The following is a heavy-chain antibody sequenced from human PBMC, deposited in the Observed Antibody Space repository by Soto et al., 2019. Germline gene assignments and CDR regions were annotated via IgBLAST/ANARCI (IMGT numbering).Heavy chain of an antibody. J-gene: IGHJ4*02. Sequence: HPGGSLRLSCSASGFTFSSYAMHWVRQAPGKGLEYVSAISSNGGSTYYADSVKGRFTISRDNSKNTLYPQMSSLRAEDTAAYYCVKSGSSWYRGFDYWGQGTLVTVSS. CDR3: VKSGSSWYRGFDY. D-gene: IGHD6-13*01. CDR1: GFTFSSYA. CDR2: ISSNGGST. V-gene: IGHV3-64D*06.